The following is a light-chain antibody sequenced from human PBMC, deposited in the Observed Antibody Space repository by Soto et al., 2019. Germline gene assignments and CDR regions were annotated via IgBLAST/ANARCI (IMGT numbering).Light chain of an antibody. CDR2: TAS. V-gene: IGKV1-8*01. J-gene: IGKJ1*01. CDR3: QQYYSYGT. CDR1: QGISSY. Sequence: AIRMTQSPSSLSASTGDRVTITCRASQGISSYLAWYQQKPGKAPKLLIYTASTLQSGVPSRFSGSGSGTDFTLTISCLKSEDFATYYCQQYYSYGTVGQGNKGDIK.